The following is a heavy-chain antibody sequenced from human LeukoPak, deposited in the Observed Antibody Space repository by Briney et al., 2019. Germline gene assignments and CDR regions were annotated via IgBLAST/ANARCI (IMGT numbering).Heavy chain of an antibody. CDR1: GGSISSSSYY. J-gene: IGHJ5*02. CDR3: ARDRSGGWKNWFDP. Sequence: SETLSLTCTVSGGSISSSSYYWGWIRQPPGKGLEWIGSIYYSGSTCYNPSLKSRVTISVDTSKNQFSLKLSSVTAADTAVYYCARDRSGGWKNWFDPWGQGTLVTVSS. D-gene: IGHD1-1*01. V-gene: IGHV4-39*07. CDR2: IYYSGST.